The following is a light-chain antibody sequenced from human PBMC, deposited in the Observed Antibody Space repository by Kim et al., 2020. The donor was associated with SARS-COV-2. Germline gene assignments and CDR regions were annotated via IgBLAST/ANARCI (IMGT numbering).Light chain of an antibody. Sequence: AIQMTQSPSSLSASVGDRVTITCRASQGIRSDLGFYQQKPGKAPKLLIYAASSLQSGVPSRFSGSGSGTDFTLTINSLQPEDFATYYCLQDYNYPFTFGQGTRLEIK. V-gene: IGKV1-6*01. CDR2: AAS. CDR1: QGIRSD. J-gene: IGKJ5*01. CDR3: LQDYNYPFT.